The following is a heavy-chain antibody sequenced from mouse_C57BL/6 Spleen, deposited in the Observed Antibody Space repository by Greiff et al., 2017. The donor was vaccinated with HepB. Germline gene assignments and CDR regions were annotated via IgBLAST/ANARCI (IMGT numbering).Heavy chain of an antibody. D-gene: IGHD2-3*01. CDR1: GYTFTDYY. CDR2: INPYNGGT. V-gene: IGHV1-19*01. Sequence: VQLQQSGPVLVKPGASVKMSCKASGYTFTDYYMNWVKQSHGKSLEWIGVINPYNGGTSYNQKFKGKATLTVDKSSSTAYMELNSLTSEDSAVYYCARGGMVTTKRAWFAYWGQGTLVTVSA. J-gene: IGHJ3*01. CDR3: ARGGMVTTKRAWFAY.